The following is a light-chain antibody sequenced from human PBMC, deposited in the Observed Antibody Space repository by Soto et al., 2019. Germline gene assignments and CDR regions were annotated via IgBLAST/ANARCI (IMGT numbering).Light chain of an antibody. V-gene: IGKV3-15*01. Sequence: EIVMTQSPATLPVSPGERATLSCRASQSISINLAWYQQKPGQAPRLLIYGASTRATGIPARFSGSGSGTEFTLTISSLQSEDFAVYYCQQYHNWPPLTFGGGTKVEIK. CDR2: GAS. CDR3: QQYHNWPPLT. CDR1: QSISIN. J-gene: IGKJ4*01.